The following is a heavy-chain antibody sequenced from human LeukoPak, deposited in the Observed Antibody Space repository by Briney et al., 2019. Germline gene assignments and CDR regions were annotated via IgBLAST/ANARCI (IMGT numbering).Heavy chain of an antibody. J-gene: IGHJ4*02. CDR3: AKVLYRIQLWPDYFDY. V-gene: IGHV3-23*01. CDR1: GFSFSSYS. D-gene: IGHD5-18*01. Sequence: GGSLRLSCVASGFSFSSYSINWVRQAPGKGLEWVSAISGSGGSTYYADSVKGRFTISRDNSKNTLYLQMNSLRAEDTAVYYCAKVLYRIQLWPDYFDYWGQGTLVTVSS. CDR2: ISGSGGST.